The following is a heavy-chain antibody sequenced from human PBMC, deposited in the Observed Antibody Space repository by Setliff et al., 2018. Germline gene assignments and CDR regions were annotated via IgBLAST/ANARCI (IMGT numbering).Heavy chain of an antibody. Sequence: GASVKVSCKASGGTFSSYAISWVRQAPGQGLEWMGGIIPMFGTANYAQKFQGRVTNTMDTSASTAYMELSGLRSEDTAVYYCARLHCSGSSCYYDYWGQGTLVTVSS. CDR2: IIPMFGTA. D-gene: IGHD2-15*01. CDR3: ARLHCSGSSCYYDY. V-gene: IGHV1-69*05. J-gene: IGHJ4*02. CDR1: GGTFSSYA.